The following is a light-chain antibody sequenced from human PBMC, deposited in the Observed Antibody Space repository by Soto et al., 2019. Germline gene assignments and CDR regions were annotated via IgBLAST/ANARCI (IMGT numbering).Light chain of an antibody. V-gene: IGKV1-5*01. J-gene: IGKJ1*01. CDR2: DAS. Sequence: DIQMTQSPSTLSASIAARFTITCRASQNINNWIAWYQQKPGKAPKFLIYDASTLESGVPSRFSGSGFGTEFSLTISSLQPNDFGSYYCQHMRTFGQGTKVDIK. CDR1: QNINNW. CDR3: QHMRT.